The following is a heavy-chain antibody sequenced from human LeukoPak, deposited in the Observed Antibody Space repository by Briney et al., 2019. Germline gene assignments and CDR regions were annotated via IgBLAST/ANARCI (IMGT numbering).Heavy chain of an antibody. CDR1: GFTLSSYW. D-gene: IGHD1-26*01. V-gene: IGHV3-23*01. J-gene: IGHJ4*02. CDR3: AKEHETTGGPLGSYIFGY. Sequence: GGSLRLSCAASGFTLSSYWMSWVRQAPGKGLEWVSAISGSGGSTYYADSVKGRFTISRDNSKNTLYLQMNSLRAEDTAVYYCAKEHETTGGPLGSYIFGYWGQGTLVTVSS. CDR2: ISGSGGST.